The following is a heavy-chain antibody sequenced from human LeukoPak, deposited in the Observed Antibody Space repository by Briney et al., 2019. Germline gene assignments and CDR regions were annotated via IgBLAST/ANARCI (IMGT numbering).Heavy chain of an antibody. Sequence: GGSLRLSCAASGFTFSSYAMHWVRQAPGKGLEWVAVISYDGSNKYYADSVKGRFTISRDNSKNTLYLQMNSLRAEDTAVYYCAREEWIPSSGAKFDYWGQGTLVTVSS. J-gene: IGHJ4*02. CDR1: GFTFSSYA. CDR2: ISYDGSNK. D-gene: IGHD3-22*01. CDR3: AREEWIPSSGAKFDY. V-gene: IGHV3-30-3*01.